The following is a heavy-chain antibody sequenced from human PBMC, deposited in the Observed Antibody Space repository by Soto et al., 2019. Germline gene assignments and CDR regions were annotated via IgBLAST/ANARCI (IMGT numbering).Heavy chain of an antibody. CDR3: TTDAYYVGGVVV. Sequence: GGSLRLSCAASGFTFSNAWMSWVRQAPGKGLEWVGRIKSKTDGGTTDYAAPVKGRFTISRDDSKNTLYLQMNSLKTEDTAVYYCTTDAYYVGGVVVWGQGTTVTVSS. CDR1: GFTFSNAW. V-gene: IGHV3-15*01. J-gene: IGHJ6*02. D-gene: IGHD3-10*02. CDR2: IKSKTDGGTT.